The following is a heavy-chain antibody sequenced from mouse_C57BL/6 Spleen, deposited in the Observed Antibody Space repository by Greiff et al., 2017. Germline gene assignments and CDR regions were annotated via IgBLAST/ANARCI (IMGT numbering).Heavy chain of an antibody. CDR3: ARGITTVVRAMDY. CDR2: IDPSDSYT. Sequence: VQLQQSGAELVKPGASVKLSCKASGYTFTSYWMQWVKQRPGQGLEWIGEIDPSDSYTNYNQKFKGKATLTVDTSSSTAYMQLSSLTSEDSAVYYCARGITTVVRAMDYWGQGTSVTGSS. V-gene: IGHV1-50*01. CDR1: GYTFTSYW. J-gene: IGHJ4*01. D-gene: IGHD1-1*01.